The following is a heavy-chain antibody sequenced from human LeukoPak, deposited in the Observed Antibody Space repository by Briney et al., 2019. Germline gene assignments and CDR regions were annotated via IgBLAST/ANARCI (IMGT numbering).Heavy chain of an antibody. CDR1: GDSMKSYY. CDR2: IYYSGNI. CDR3: ARGGYSYVNYFDY. D-gene: IGHD5-18*01. J-gene: IGHJ4*02. V-gene: IGHV4-59*01. Sequence: SETLSLTCTVSGDSMKSYYWTWIRRTPGKGLEWIGHIYYSGNINYNPSLKSRLTISLDTSKSQFSLKLSSVTAADTAVYYCARGGYSYVNYFDYWGQGTLVTVSS.